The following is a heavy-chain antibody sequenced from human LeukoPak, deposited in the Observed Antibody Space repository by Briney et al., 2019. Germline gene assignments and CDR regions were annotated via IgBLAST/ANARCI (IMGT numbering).Heavy chain of an antibody. V-gene: IGHV4-59*01. J-gene: IGHJ5*02. CDR2: IYYSGSN. CDR3: AREVGATTPHWFDT. CDR1: GGSISSYY. Sequence: PSETLSLTCTVSGGSISSYYWSWIRQPPGKGLEWVGDIYYSGSNNYNPALKKRATIPVDTPKTHFSLKLSSVTAADTAAYYCAREVGATTPHWFDTWGERAPFTPSS. D-gene: IGHD1-26*01.